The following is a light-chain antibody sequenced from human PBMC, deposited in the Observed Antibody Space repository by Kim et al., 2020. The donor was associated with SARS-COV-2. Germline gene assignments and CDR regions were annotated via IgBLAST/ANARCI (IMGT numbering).Light chain of an antibody. J-gene: IGKJ5*01. CDR3: QQYGTSFT. Sequence: IVLTQSPGTLSLSPGERATLSCRASQSVTKYYLAWYQQKPGQAPRLLMYGASSRATGIPDRFSGSASGTDFTLTISRLEPEDFAVYYCQQYGTSFTFGQGTRLEIK. V-gene: IGKV3-20*01. CDR2: GAS. CDR1: QSVTKYY.